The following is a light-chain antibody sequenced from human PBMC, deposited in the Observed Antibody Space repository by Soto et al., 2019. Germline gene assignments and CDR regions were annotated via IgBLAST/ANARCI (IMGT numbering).Light chain of an antibody. CDR2: DVS. Sequence: QSALTQPRSVSRSPGQSVTISCTGTSSDVGGYNYVSWYQQYPGKAPKLMIYDVSKRPSGVPDRFSGSKSGNTASLTISGPQAEDEADYYCCSYAGSYIYVFGTGTKVTVL. CDR3: CSYAGSYIYV. V-gene: IGLV2-11*01. J-gene: IGLJ1*01. CDR1: SSDVGGYNY.